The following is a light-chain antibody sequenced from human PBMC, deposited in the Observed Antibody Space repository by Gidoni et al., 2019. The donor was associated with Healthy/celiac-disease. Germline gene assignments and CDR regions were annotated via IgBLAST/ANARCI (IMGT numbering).Light chain of an antibody. CDR1: QSISSY. V-gene: IGKV1-39*01. CDR2: AAS. CDR3: QQSYSTPYT. Sequence: EIQMTQSPSSLSASVGDRVSITYRASQSISSYLNWYQQKPGKAPKLLIYAASSLQSGVPSRFSGSGSGTDFILTISSLQPEDFATYYCQQSYSTPYTFGQGTKLEIK. J-gene: IGKJ2*01.